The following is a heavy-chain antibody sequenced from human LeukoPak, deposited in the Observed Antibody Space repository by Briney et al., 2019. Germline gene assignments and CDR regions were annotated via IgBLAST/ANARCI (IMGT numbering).Heavy chain of an antibody. J-gene: IGHJ4*02. CDR3: ASRGGITGTISEY. V-gene: IGHV3-72*01. CDR1: GFTFSDHY. D-gene: IGHD1-7*01. CDR2: TRNKANSYTT. Sequence: GGSLRLSCAASGFTFSDHYMDWVRQAPGKGLEWVGRTRNKANSYTTEYAASVKGRFTISRDDSKNSLYLQMNSLKTEDTAVYYCASRGGITGTISEYWGQGTLVTVSS.